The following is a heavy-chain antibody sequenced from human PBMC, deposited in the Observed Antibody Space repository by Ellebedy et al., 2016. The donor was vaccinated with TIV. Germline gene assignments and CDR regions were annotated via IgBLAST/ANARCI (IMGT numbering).Heavy chain of an antibody. J-gene: IGHJ6*02. CDR2: IGTSDDRT. Sequence: GESLKISCAASGFTFRSIWFHWVRQAPGKGLEWVSAIGTSDDRTFYADSVKGRFTISRDSSKNTLFLQMNSLRLEDTAVYYCAKTKYYDGSVGMDVWGQGTTVTVSS. V-gene: IGHV3-23*01. D-gene: IGHD3-22*01. CDR3: AKTKYYDGSVGMDV. CDR1: GFTFRSIW.